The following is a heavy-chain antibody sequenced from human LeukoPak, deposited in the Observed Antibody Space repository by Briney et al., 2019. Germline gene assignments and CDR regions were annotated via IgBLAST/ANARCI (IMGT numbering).Heavy chain of an antibody. CDR3: ARDQGSGWPSFDY. CDR1: GYTFTGYY. D-gene: IGHD6-19*01. J-gene: IGHJ4*02. CDR2: INPNSGGT. Sequence: ASVKVSCKASGYTFTGYYMHWVRQAPGQGLEWRGWINPNSGGTNYAQKFQGRVTMTRDTSISTAYMELSRLRSDDTAVYYCARDQGSGWPSFDYWGQGTLVTVSS. V-gene: IGHV1-2*02.